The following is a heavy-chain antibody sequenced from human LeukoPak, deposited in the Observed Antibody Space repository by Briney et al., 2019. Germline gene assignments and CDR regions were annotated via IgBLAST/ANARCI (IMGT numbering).Heavy chain of an antibody. V-gene: IGHV3-23*01. CDR2: ISDTGATT. CDR3: AKPSYGDPLDAFDI. J-gene: IGHJ3*02. CDR1: GFSFSTYS. D-gene: IGHD4-17*01. Sequence: QSGGSLRLSCAASGFSFSTYSMSWVRQAPGKGLEWVSVISDTGATTFYADSVKGRFTISRDNSKNTLFLQMNSLRAEDTAVYYCAKPSYGDPLDAFDIWGQGTMVTVSS.